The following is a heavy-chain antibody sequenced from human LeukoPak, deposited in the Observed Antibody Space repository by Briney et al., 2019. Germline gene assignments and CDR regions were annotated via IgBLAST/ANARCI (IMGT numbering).Heavy chain of an antibody. Sequence: SQTLSLTCTVSGGSISSGGYYWSWIRHHPGKGLEWIGYIYYSGSTYYNPSLKSRVTISVDTSENQFSLKLTSVTAADTAVYYCARSPEYYFDYWGQGTLVTVSS. CDR3: ARSPEYYFDY. J-gene: IGHJ4*02. CDR2: IYYSGST. V-gene: IGHV4-31*03. CDR1: GGSISSGGYY. D-gene: IGHD1-14*01.